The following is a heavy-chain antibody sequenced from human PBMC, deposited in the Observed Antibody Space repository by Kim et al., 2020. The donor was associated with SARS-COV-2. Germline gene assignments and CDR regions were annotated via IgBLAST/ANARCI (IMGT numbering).Heavy chain of an antibody. D-gene: IGHD3-3*01. J-gene: IGHJ1*01. Sequence: GGSLRLSCAASGFTFSSYGMHWVRQAPGKGLEWVAVISYDGSNKYYADSVKGRFTISRDNSKNTLYLQMNSLRAEDTAVYYCAKVYHLTIFAWDFQHWGQGTLVTVSS. V-gene: IGHV3-30*18. CDR1: GFTFSSYG. CDR3: AKVYHLTIFAWDFQH. CDR2: ISYDGSNK.